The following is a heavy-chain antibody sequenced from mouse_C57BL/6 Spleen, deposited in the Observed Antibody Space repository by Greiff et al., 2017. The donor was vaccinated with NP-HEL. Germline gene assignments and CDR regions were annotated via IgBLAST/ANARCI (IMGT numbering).Heavy chain of an antibody. Sequence: VQLQQSGAELVKPGASVKISCKASGYAFSSYWMNWVKQRPGKGLEWIGQIYPGDGDTNYNGKFKGKATLTADKSSSTAYMQLSSLTSEDSAVYVCARDDNDGYSRYAMDYLGQGTSVTVSS. J-gene: IGHJ4*01. D-gene: IGHD2-3*01. CDR3: ARDDNDGYSRYAMDY. CDR1: GYAFSSYW. CDR2: IYPGDGDT. V-gene: IGHV1-80*01.